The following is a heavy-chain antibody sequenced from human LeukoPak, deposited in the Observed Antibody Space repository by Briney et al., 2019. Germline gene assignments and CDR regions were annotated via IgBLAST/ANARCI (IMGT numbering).Heavy chain of an antibody. J-gene: IGHJ6*03. CDR1: GFTFSTYA. V-gene: IGHV3-23*01. CDR2: VSSGGTI. CDR3: AKKCGSGILHYYYMDV. D-gene: IGHD3-10*01. Sequence: HPGGSLRLSCAASGFTFSTYAMSWVRQAPGKGLEWVSTVSSGGTIYYADSVKGRFTISRDNSKNTLYLHMNSLRAEDTAIYYCAKKCGSGILHYYYMDVWGKGTTVTVSS.